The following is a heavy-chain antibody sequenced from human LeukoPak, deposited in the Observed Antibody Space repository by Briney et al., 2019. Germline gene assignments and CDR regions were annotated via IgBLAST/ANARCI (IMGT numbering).Heavy chain of an antibody. V-gene: IGHV4-59*08. Sequence: SETLSLTCTVSAGSISSYYWSWIRQSPGKGLEWIGYIYYSGSTNFNPSLKGRVALSIDTPRNQFSLNLSSVTAADTAIYYCARHEGAGYNFGSWGQGTLVTVSS. D-gene: IGHD5-18*01. J-gene: IGHJ4*02. CDR2: IYYSGST. CDR1: AGSISSYY. CDR3: ARHEGAGYNFGS.